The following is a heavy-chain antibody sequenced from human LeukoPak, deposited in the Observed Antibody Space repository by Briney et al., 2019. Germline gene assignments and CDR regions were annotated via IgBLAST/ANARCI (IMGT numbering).Heavy chain of an antibody. CDR2: IIPIFGTA. Sequence: ASVKVSCKASGGTFSSYAISWVRQAPGQGLEWMGGIIPIFGTANYAQKFQGRVTITADKSTSTAYMELSSLRSEDTAVYYCARAHTSYDFWSGYQHHNWFDPWGQGTLVTVSS. CDR3: ARAHTSYDFWSGYQHHNWFDP. J-gene: IGHJ5*02. CDR1: GGTFSSYA. V-gene: IGHV1-69*06. D-gene: IGHD3-3*01.